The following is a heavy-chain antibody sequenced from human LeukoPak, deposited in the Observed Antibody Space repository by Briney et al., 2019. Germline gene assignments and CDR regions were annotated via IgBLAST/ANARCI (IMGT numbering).Heavy chain of an antibody. D-gene: IGHD3-9*01. Sequence: QPGGSLRLSCAASGFTFSSYWMHWVRQAPGKWLVWVSRINSDGSSTSYADSVKGRFTISRDNAKNTLYLQMNSLRAEDTAVYYCAKWALDLTSYDILTGYYPPLGAFDIWGQGTMVTVSS. CDR3: AKWALDLTSYDILTGYYPPLGAFDI. V-gene: IGHV3-74*01. CDR1: GFTFSSYW. CDR2: INSDGSST. J-gene: IGHJ3*02.